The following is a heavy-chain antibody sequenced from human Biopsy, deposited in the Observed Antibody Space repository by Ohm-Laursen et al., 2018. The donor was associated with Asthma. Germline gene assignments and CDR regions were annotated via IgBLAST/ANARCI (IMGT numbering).Heavy chain of an antibody. D-gene: IGHD6-13*01. V-gene: IGHV4-59*01. J-gene: IGHJ4*02. CDR2: VYSTGST. CDR1: PGSISDYW. Sequence: TLSLTCTVSPGSISDYWWNWIRQFPGKGLEWIGYVYSTGSTMYNPSLKSRVTISVDTSINQVSLKLSSVTAADTAVYYCARATSTWSQSGPHYFDHWGQGALATVSS. CDR3: ARATSTWSQSGPHYFDH.